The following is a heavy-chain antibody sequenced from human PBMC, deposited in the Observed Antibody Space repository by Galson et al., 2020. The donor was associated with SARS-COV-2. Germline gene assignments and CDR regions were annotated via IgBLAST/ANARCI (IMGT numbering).Heavy chain of an antibody. CDR3: ARNFHDSGTYYNRFDP. CDR2: MNPNTGNA. D-gene: IGHD3-10*01. J-gene: IGHJ5*02. V-gene: IGHV1-8*03. CDR1: GYTFTTFD. Sequence: ASVKVSCKASGYTFTTFDINWVRQATGQGLEWMGWMNPNTGNAGYALKYQGRVTITRNTSTNTAYMELSSLRSEDTAVYYCARNFHDSGTYYNRFDPWGQGTQVTVSS.